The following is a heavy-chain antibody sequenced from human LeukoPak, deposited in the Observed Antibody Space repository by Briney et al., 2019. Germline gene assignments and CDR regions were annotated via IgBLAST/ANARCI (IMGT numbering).Heavy chain of an antibody. CDR2: IYTSGST. D-gene: IGHD3-3*02. J-gene: IGHJ4*02. CDR1: GGSISSYY. V-gene: IGHV4-4*07. Sequence: PSETLSLTCTVSGGSISSYYWSWIRQPAGKGLEWIGRIYTSGSTNYNPSLKSRVTISVDTSKNQFSLKLTSVTAADTAVYYCARTPALAPPDYWGQGTLVTVSS. CDR3: ARTPALAPPDY.